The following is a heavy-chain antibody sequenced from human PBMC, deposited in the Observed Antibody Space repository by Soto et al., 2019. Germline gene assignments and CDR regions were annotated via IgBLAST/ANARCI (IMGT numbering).Heavy chain of an antibody. CDR1: GGSISSYY. CDR2: IYYSGST. CDR3: ASYCSGGSCPFQH. D-gene: IGHD2-15*01. V-gene: IGHV4-59*08. J-gene: IGHJ1*01. Sequence: ASETLSLTCTVSGGSISSYYWSWIRQPPGKGLEWIGYIYYSGSTNYNPSLKSRVTISVDTSKNQFSLKLSSVTAADTAVYYCASYCSGGSCPFQHWGQGTLVTVSS.